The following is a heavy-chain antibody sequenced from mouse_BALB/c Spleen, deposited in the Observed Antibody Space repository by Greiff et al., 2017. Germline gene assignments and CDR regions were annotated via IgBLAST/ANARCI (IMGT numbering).Heavy chain of an antibody. D-gene: IGHD2-14*01. Sequence: EVKLQESGGGLVKPGGSLKLSCAASGFTFSSYAMSWVRQTPEKRLEWVASISSGGSTYYPDSVKGRFTISRDNARNILYLQMSSLRSEDTAMYYCAREGDYRYDAGFAYWGQGTLVTVSA. V-gene: IGHV5-6-5*01. CDR2: ISSGGST. CDR3: AREGDYRYDAGFAY. J-gene: IGHJ3*01. CDR1: GFTFSSYA.